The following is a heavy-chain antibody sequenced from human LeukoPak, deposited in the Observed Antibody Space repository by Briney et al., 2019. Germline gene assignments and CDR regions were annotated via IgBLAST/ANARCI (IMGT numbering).Heavy chain of an antibody. J-gene: IGHJ4*02. CDR3: ARFLSSQLFDY. Sequence: GGSLRLSCAASGFTFSSYGMHWVRQAPGKGLEWVAVISYDGSNKYYADSVKGRFTISRDNSKNTLYLQMNSLRAEDTAVYYCARFLSSQLFDYWGQGTLVTVSS. CDR2: ISYDGSNK. V-gene: IGHV3-30*03. CDR1: GFTFSSYG. D-gene: IGHD6-6*01.